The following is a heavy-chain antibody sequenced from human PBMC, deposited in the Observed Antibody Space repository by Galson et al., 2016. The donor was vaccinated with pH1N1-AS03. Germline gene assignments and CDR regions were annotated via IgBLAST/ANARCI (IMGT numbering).Heavy chain of an antibody. CDR3: AHDGALDY. CDR2: IYWDDDK. CDR1: GFSLTTSAVG. Sequence: PALVKPTQTLTLTCTFSGFSLTTSAVGVVWIRQPPGKALEWLALIYWDDDKRYNSSLKSRLTITKDTSKNQVVLTMTNMDPVDTATYYCAHDGALDYWGQGAKVTVSS. D-gene: IGHD3/OR15-3a*01. J-gene: IGHJ3*01. V-gene: IGHV2-5*02.